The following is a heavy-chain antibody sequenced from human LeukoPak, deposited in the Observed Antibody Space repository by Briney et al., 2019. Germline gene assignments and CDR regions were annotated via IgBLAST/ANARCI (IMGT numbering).Heavy chain of an antibody. D-gene: IGHD4-17*01. J-gene: IGHJ6*04. V-gene: IGHV3-33*08. CDR1: GFTFSSYG. Sequence: GGSLRLSCAASGFTFSSYGMHWVRQAPGKGLEWVAVIWYDGSKKYYADSVRGRFTISRDNSKNTLDLQMNSLRAEDTAVYYCARDAYGDDGFGGCIDVWGKGTTVTVSS. CDR3: ARDAYGDDGFGGCIDV. CDR2: IWYDGSKK.